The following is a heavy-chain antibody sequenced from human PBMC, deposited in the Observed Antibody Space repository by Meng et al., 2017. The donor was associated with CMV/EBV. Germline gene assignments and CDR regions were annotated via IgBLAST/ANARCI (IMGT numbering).Heavy chain of an antibody. Sequence: GDYFWSWIRQPPGKGLEWIGYIYYSGTTYYNPSLKSRVTISVDTSKNQFSLKLSSVTAADTAVYYCARVVRDDFWSGYYRGGWFDPWGQGTLVTVSS. D-gene: IGHD3-3*01. J-gene: IGHJ5*02. CDR1: GDYF. CDR2: IYYSGTT. V-gene: IGHV4-30-4*08. CDR3: ARVVRDDFWSGYYRGGWFDP.